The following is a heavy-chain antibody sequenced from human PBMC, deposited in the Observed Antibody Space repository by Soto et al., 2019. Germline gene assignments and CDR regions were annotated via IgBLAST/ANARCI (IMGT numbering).Heavy chain of an antibody. CDR3: AKSFVGGRLGTGTTFSFDY. CDR1: GYTFTSYY. D-gene: IGHD1-1*01. Sequence: QVQLVQSGAEVKKPGASVKVSCKASGYTFTSYYMHWVRQAPGQGLEWMGIINPSGGSTSYAQKFQGRVTMTRDTSTSTVYMELSSLRSEDTAVYYCAKSFVGGRLGTGTTFSFDYWGQGTLVTVSS. J-gene: IGHJ4*02. CDR2: INPSGGST. V-gene: IGHV1-46*01.